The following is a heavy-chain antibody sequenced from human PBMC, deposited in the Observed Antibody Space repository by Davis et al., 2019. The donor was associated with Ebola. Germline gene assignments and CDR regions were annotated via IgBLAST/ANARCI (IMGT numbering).Heavy chain of an antibody. CDR3: ARDATTWDYYYYGMDV. D-gene: IGHD1-14*01. J-gene: IGHJ6*02. Sequence: GSLRLSCAVSGGSISSSNWWSWVRQPPGKGLEWIGEIYHSGSTNYNPSLKGRVTISVDPSKNQFSLKLSSVTAADTAVYYCARDATTWDYYYYGMDVWGQGTTVTVSS. CDR1: GGSISSSNW. CDR2: IYHSGST. V-gene: IGHV4-4*02.